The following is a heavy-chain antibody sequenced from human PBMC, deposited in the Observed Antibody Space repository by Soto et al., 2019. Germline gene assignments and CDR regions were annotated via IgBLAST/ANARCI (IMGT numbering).Heavy chain of an antibody. J-gene: IGHJ4*02. CDR1: GGSFSGYY. CDR3: ARDNREVGATCLDY. V-gene: IGHV4-34*01. CDR2: INHSGST. Sequence: QVQLQQWGAGLLKPSETLSLTCAVYGGSFSGYYWSWIRQPPGKGLEWIGEINHSGSTNYNPSLKSRGTTSVDTSKNQLSLKLSSVTAADTAVYYCARDNREVGATCLDYWGQGTLVTVSS. D-gene: IGHD1-26*01.